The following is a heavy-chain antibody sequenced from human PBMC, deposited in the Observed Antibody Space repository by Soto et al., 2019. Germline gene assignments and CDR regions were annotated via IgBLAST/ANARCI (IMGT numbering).Heavy chain of an antibody. V-gene: IGHV1-69*06. Sequence: QVQLEQSGAEVKKPGSSVKISCKASGGTHSDHGVSWLRQAPGQGLEWVGGTIPVFNTANYAPKFQGRVTIAADKSTNIAYMELGSLRSDDTAFYYCARGVYGSGNYYTGPSAFDIWGQGTLVIVSS. CDR3: ARGVYGSGNYYTGPSAFDI. J-gene: IGHJ3*02. CDR1: GGTHSDHG. D-gene: IGHD3-10*01. CDR2: TIPVFNTA.